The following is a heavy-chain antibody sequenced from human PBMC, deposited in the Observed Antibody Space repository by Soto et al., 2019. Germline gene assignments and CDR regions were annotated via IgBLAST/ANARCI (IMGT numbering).Heavy chain of an antibody. Sequence: GGSLRLSCAASGFTFSSYGMHWVRQAPGKGLEWVAVIWYDGSNKYYADSVKGRFTISRDNSKNTLYLQMNSLRAEDTAVYYCATWAKSSGWYDYWGQGTLVTVSS. CDR1: GFTFSSYG. J-gene: IGHJ4*02. V-gene: IGHV3-33*01. CDR3: ATWAKSSGWYDY. D-gene: IGHD6-19*01. CDR2: IWYDGSNK.